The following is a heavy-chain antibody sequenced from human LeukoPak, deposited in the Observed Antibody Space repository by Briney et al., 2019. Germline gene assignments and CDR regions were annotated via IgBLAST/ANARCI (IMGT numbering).Heavy chain of an antibody. CDR2: ISGSGDSI. J-gene: IGHJ3*02. Sequence: GGSLRLSCAASGLTFSSYAMSWVRQAPGKGLEWVSVISGSGDSIYYSDSVKGRFTISRDNSENTLYLQMNSLRAEDTAVYYCAKSLAHDAFDIWGQGTMVTVSS. CDR1: GLTFSSYA. V-gene: IGHV3-23*01. CDR3: AKSLAHDAFDI.